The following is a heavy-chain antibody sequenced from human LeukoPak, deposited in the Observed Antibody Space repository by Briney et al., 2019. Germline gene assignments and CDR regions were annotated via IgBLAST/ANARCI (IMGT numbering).Heavy chain of an antibody. D-gene: IGHD3-22*01. V-gene: IGHV3-49*04. J-gene: IGHJ4*02. CDR3: AHDSSGYSYSCDY. Sequence: GSLRLSCAASGFRLGDYAMNWVRPAPGEGLGWVGFIRSKTNGGTTEYAASVKGRFTISRDDSNSIASLQLNSLISEDTAVYYCAHDSSGYSYSCDYWSQGTLVAVS. CDR2: IRSKTNGGTT. CDR1: GFRLGDYA.